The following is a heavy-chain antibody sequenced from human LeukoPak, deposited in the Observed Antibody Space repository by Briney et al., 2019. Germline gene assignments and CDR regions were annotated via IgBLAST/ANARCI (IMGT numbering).Heavy chain of an antibody. CDR2: IYYSGST. CDR3: ARRACSGGSCRAYFDY. V-gene: IGHV4-39*01. J-gene: IGHJ4*02. Sequence: SETLSLTCTVSGGSISSSTYYWGWIRQPPGKGPEWIGSIYYSGSTYYSPSLKSRATISVDTSKNQFSLKLSSVTAADTAVYYCARRACSGGSCRAYFDYWGQGTLVTVSS. D-gene: IGHD2-15*01. CDR1: GGSISSSTYY.